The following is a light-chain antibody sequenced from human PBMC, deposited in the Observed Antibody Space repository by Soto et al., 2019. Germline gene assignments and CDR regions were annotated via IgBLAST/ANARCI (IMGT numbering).Light chain of an antibody. V-gene: IGLV1-40*01. J-gene: IGLJ1*01. CDR3: QSYDSGVTGSV. Sequence: QSVLTQPPSVSGAPGQRVTISCTGSGSNIGAGYDVHWYQQLPGTAPKLLIYSNTARPSGVPDRFSGSRSGSSGSLAITGLQPEDEADYYCQSYDSGVTGSVFGTGTKVTVL. CDR2: SNT. CDR1: GSNIGAGYD.